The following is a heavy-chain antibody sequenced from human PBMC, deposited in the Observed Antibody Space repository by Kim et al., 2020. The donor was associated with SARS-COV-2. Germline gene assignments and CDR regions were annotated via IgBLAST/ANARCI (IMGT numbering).Heavy chain of an antibody. CDR3: ARDKGGVVVVPAADYYGMDV. CDR1: GFTFSTYN. J-gene: IGHJ6*02. Sequence: GGSLRLSCAASGFTFSTYNMNWVRQAPGKGLEWVSSISSSSSYISYADSVKGRFTISRDNAKNSLYLQLNSLRAEDTAVYYCARDKGGVVVVPAADYYGMDVWGQGTTVTVSS. CDR2: ISSSSSYI. V-gene: IGHV3-21*01. D-gene: IGHD2-2*01.